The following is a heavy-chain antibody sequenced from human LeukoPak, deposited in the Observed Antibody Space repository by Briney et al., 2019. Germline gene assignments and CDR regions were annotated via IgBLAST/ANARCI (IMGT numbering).Heavy chain of an antibody. CDR1: GFTFSRYG. V-gene: IGHV3-30*02. Sequence: GALRLSYVQSGFTFSRYGMHWARPAPGKGVEGVSVIWFDGSNKYYARSVKGRFTISRDNSKNTLFLQINSLRSDDTAVYYCAVQLVPLGSHFDYWGQGTLVTVSS. J-gene: IGHJ4*02. CDR2: IWFDGSNK. CDR3: AVQLVPLGSHFDY. D-gene: IGHD6-6*01.